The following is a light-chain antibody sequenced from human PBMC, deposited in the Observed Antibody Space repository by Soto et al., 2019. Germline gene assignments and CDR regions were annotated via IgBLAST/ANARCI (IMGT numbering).Light chain of an antibody. V-gene: IGLV1-40*01. CDR3: QSHDSSLTYV. CDR1: SSNIGAGYD. CDR2: ANT. J-gene: IGLJ1*01. Sequence: QAVVTQPPSVSGAPGQRVTISCTGSSSNIGAGYDVHWYQHLPGTAPKLLIYANTNRPSGVPDRFSGSKSGTSASLSITGLQAADEADYYCQSHDSSLTYVFGTGTKLTVL.